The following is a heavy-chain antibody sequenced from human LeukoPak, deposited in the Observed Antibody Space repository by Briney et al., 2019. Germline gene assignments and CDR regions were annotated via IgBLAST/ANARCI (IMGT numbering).Heavy chain of an antibody. CDR1: GGSISSGDYY. V-gene: IGHV4-30-4*01. CDR3: ARYSSSFNWFDP. D-gene: IGHD6-6*01. Sequence: PSQTLSLTCTVSGGSISSGDYYWSWIRQPPGKGLEWIGYIYYSGSTYYNPSLKSRVTISVDTSKNQFSLKLSSVTAADTAVYYCARYSSSFNWFDPWGQGTLVTVSS. CDR2: IYYSGST. J-gene: IGHJ5*02.